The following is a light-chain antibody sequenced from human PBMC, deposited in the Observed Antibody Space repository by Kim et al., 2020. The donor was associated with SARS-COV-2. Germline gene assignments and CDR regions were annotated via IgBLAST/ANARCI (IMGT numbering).Light chain of an antibody. CDR1: NIGSKS. V-gene: IGLV3-21*04. CDR2: YDS. CDR3: QVWDSSSAVV. Sequence: VAPGKTAWITCGGNNIGSKSVHWYQQKPGQAPVLVIYYDSDRPSGIPERFSGSNSGNTATLTISRVEAGDEADYYCQVWDSSSAVVFGGGTKLTVL. J-gene: IGLJ2*01.